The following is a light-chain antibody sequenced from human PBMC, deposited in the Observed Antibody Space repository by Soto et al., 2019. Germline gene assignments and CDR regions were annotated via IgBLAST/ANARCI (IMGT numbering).Light chain of an antibody. CDR1: QSISNW. J-gene: IGKJ1*01. V-gene: IGKV1-5*01. CDR3: QLYHGLSRT. CDR2: HAS. Sequence: DIQMTQSPSTLPASVVDRVIITCRASQSISNWLAWSQQQPGTAPTVLIYHASNLQSGVPSRFSGSGSGPEFTLSICSIQPDDRAPYCCQLYHGLSRTFAEGSIVDI.